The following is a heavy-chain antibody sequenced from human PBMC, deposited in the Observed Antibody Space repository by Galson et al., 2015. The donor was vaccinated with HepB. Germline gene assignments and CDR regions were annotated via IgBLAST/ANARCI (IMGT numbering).Heavy chain of an antibody. D-gene: IGHD3-10*01. Sequence: LSLTCTVSGGSISSYYWSWIRQPPGKGLEWIGYIYYSGSTNYNPSLKSRVTISVDTSKNQFSLKLSSVTAADTAVYYCAREIGWFGGSYWYFDLWGRGTLVTVSS. CDR3: AREIGWFGGSYWYFDL. J-gene: IGHJ2*01. CDR2: IYYSGST. CDR1: GGSISSYY. V-gene: IGHV4-59*01.